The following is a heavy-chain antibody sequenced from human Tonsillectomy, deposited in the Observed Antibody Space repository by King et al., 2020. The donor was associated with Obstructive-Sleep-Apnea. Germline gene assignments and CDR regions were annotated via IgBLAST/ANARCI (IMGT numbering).Heavy chain of an antibody. D-gene: IGHD3/OR15-3a*01. CDR2: ISSDGDNK. V-gene: IGHV3-30*04. Sequence: VQLVESGEGVVQPGRSLRLSCAASGFTFSYYTMHWVRQAPGMGLEWVASISSDGDNKFHAESLKGRFTISRDNIKNTMYLQMKSLRPDDTAIYYCVRAMLRIWTGYYDHWGQGSLVTVSS. CDR3: VRAMLRIWTGYYDH. CDR1: GFTFSYYT. J-gene: IGHJ4*02.